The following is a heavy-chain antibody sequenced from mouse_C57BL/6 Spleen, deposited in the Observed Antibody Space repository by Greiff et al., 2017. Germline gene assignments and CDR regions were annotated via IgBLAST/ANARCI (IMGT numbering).Heavy chain of an antibody. D-gene: IGHD2-3*01. CDR3: ASATLYDGYSPLAY. CDR1: GFSLTSYG. CDR2: IWGVGST. V-gene: IGHV2-6*01. J-gene: IGHJ3*01. Sequence: VKLMESGPGLVAPSQSLSITCTVSGFSLTSYGVDWVRQSPGKGLEWLGVIWGVGSTNYNSALKSRLSISKDNSKSQVFLKMNSLQTDDTAMYYCASATLYDGYSPLAYWGQGTLVTVSA.